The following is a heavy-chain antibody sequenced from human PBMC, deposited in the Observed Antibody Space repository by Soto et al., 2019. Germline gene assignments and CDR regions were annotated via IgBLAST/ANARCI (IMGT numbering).Heavy chain of an antibody. D-gene: IGHD2-2*01. J-gene: IGHJ6*02. CDR1: GYTFTSYG. CDR2: ISAYNGNT. Sequence: QVQLVLSGAEVKKPGASVKVSCKASGYTFTSYGISWVRQAPGQGLEWMGWISAYNGNTNYAQKLQGRVTMTTDTSTSTAYMELRSLRSDDTAVYYCARGPLPYCSRTSCYYYYGMDVWGQGTTVTVSS. V-gene: IGHV1-18*01. CDR3: ARGPLPYCSRTSCYYYYGMDV.